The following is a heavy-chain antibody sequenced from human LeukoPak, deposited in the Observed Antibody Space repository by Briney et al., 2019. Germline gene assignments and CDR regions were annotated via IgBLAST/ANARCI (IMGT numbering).Heavy chain of an antibody. CDR3: ARVFRGVVTSNWFDP. Sequence: SETLSLTCTVSGVSITGHYWTWIRQSPGKGLEWIGFVYDNGNTNYNSSLQSRVTMSVDTSTNQLSLKMTSVTAADTAIYYCARVFRGVVTSNWFDPWGQGTLVTVSS. CDR1: GVSITGHY. D-gene: IGHD2-21*02. V-gene: IGHV4-59*11. CDR2: VYDNGNT. J-gene: IGHJ5*02.